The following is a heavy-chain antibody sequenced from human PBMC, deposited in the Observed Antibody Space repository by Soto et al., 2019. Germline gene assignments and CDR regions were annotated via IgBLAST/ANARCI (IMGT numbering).Heavy chain of an antibody. CDR3: ARSSAAGKYYYGVDV. Sequence: PGESLKISCKGSGYSFTSYWIGWVRQMPGKGLEWMGIIYPGDSDTRYSPSFQGQVTISADKSISTAYLQWSSLKASDTAIYYCARSSAAGKYYYGVDVWGQGTTVTVSS. CDR2: IYPGDSDT. CDR1: GYSFTSYW. V-gene: IGHV5-51*01. J-gene: IGHJ6*02. D-gene: IGHD6-13*01.